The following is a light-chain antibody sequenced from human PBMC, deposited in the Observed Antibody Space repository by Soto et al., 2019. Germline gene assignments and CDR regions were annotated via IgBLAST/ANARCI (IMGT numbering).Light chain of an antibody. CDR3: QQYNSYS. CDR2: HAS. Sequence: DIQMTQSPSTLSASVGDRVTITCRASQSISSWLAWYQQKPGTAPKVLIYHASNLQSGVPSRFSGSGSGTEFTLTISSLQPDDFATYDCQQYNSYSFGQGTKVDIK. CDR1: QSISSW. J-gene: IGKJ1*01. V-gene: IGKV1-5*01.